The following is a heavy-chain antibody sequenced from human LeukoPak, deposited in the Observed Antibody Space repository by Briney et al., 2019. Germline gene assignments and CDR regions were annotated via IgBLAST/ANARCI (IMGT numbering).Heavy chain of an antibody. CDR1: GFAFSSYA. CDR2: ISGSGDSR. CDR3: AKDIDSFGLHQLLGFDY. Sequence: GGSLRLSCAASGFAFSSYAMSWVRQAPGKGLEWVSGISGSGDSRYYADSVKGRFTISRDNSKNTLYLQMNSLRAEDTAVYFCAKDIDSFGLHQLLGFDYWGQGTLVTVSS. V-gene: IGHV3-23*01. J-gene: IGHJ4*02. D-gene: IGHD1-26*01.